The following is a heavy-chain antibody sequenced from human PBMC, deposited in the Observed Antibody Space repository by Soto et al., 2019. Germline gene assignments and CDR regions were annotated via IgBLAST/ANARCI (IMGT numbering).Heavy chain of an antibody. CDR1: GLTLRSYG. D-gene: IGHD3-3*01. Sequence: QVQLVESGGGVVQPGRSLRLSCAASGLTLRSYGMHWVRQAPGKGLEWVAVISYDGSDKYYANSVKGRFTISRDNSKNTLYLQMNSLSTEDTAVYYCATYEEKEWLPLGGNVDYWGQGTLVTVSS. J-gene: IGHJ4*02. V-gene: IGHV3-30*03. CDR3: ATYEEKEWLPLGGNVDY. CDR2: ISYDGSDK.